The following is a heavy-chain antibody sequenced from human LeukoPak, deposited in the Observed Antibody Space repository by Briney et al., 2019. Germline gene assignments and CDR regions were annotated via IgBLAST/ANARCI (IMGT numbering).Heavy chain of an antibody. CDR2: IYPGDSDT. Sequence: GESLKISCKGSGYSFTSYWIGWVRQMPGKGLEWMGIIYPGDSDTRYSPSFQGQVTISADKSISTAYLQWSSLKASDTAMYYCARPSGRYGIHSWFDPWGQGTLVTVSS. D-gene: IGHD4-17*01. V-gene: IGHV5-51*01. CDR3: ARPSGRYGIHSWFDP. J-gene: IGHJ5*02. CDR1: GYSFTSYW.